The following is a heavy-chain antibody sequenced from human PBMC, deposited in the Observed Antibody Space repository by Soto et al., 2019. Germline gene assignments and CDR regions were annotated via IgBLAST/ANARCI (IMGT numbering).Heavy chain of an antibody. D-gene: IGHD6-13*01. V-gene: IGHV3-30*18. CDR2: ISYDGSNK. CDR1: GFTFSSYG. CDR3: AKQSGVSSSWYFSYYYGMDV. Sequence: GGSLRLSCAASGFTFSSYGMHWVRQAPGKGLEWVAVISYDGSNKYYADSVKGRFTISRDNSKNTLYLQMNSLRAEDTAVYYCAKQSGVSSSWYFSYYYGMDVWGQGTTVTVSS. J-gene: IGHJ6*02.